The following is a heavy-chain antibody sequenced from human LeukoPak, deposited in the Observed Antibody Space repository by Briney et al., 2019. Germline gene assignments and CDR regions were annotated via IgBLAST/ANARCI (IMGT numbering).Heavy chain of an antibody. J-gene: IGHJ5*02. V-gene: IGHV4-39*07. CDR1: GGSISSSSYY. D-gene: IGHD6-13*01. Sequence: SETLSLTCTVSGGSISSSSYYWGWIRQPLGKGLEWIGSIYYSGSTYYNPSLKSRVTISVDTSKNQFSLELSSVTAADTAVYYCASTAAGTNWFDPWGQGTLVTVSS. CDR3: ASTAAGTNWFDP. CDR2: IYYSGST.